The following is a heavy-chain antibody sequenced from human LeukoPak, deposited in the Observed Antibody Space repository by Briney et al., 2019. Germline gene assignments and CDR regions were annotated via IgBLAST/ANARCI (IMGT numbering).Heavy chain of an antibody. CDR2: ISRSSDYI. CDR3: ARGRDASSCLDY. Sequence: GGSLRLSCAASGFTFSPYSMNWVRQAPGKGLEWVSSISRSSDYISYADSVKGRFSISRDNAKNSLYLQMNSLGAEDTAVYYCARGRDASSCLDYWGQGTLVTVSS. V-gene: IGHV3-21*06. CDR1: GFTFSPYS. J-gene: IGHJ4*02. D-gene: IGHD6-13*01.